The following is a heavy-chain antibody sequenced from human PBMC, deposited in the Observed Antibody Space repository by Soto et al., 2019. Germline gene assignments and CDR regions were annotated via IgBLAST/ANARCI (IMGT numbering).Heavy chain of an antibody. V-gene: IGHV1-8*01. J-gene: IGHJ4*02. CDR2: MNPNSDNP. D-gene: IGHD6-13*01. Sequence: QVQLVQSGAEVKKPGASVKVTCKASGYTFTSYDINWVRQATGQGLEWMGWMNPNSDNPGYAQKFQGRVTMTRNTSISTAYMDLSSLRSEDTAVYYCAIGGQARIPAARTPYWGQGTLVTVSS. CDR1: GYTFTSYD. CDR3: AIGGQARIPAARTPY.